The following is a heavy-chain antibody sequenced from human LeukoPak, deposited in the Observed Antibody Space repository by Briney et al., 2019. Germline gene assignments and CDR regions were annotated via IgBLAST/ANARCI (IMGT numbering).Heavy chain of an antibody. CDR1: GGSISSGGYY. CDR3: ASHHVVVTAMRSRAFDI. J-gene: IGHJ3*02. V-gene: IGHV4-31*03. D-gene: IGHD2-21*02. Sequence: TSQTLSLTCTVSGGSISSGGYYWSWIRQHPGKGLEWIGEINHSGSTNYNPSLKSRVTISVDTSKNQFSLKLSSVTAADTAVYYCASHHVVVTAMRSRAFDIWGQGTMVTVSS. CDR2: INHSGST.